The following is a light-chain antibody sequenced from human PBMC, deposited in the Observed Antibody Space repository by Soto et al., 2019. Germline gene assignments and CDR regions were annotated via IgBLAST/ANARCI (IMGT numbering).Light chain of an antibody. CDR2: GAS. Sequence: EIVLTQSPGTLSLPAGERATLSCRASQSVSSSFLAWYQQKPGQAPRLLIYGASSRATGIPDRFSGSGSGTDFTLTISRLEPEDFAVYYCQQYGSSLFTFGPGTKVDIK. CDR3: QQYGSSLFT. V-gene: IGKV3-20*01. J-gene: IGKJ3*01. CDR1: QSVSSSF.